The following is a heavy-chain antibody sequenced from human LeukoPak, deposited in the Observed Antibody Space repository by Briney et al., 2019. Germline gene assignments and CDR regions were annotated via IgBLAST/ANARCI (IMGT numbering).Heavy chain of an antibody. CDR3: ARDVSEGFGERVIGAFDI. Sequence: ASVKVSCKASGYTFINYNIAWVRQAPGQGLEWMGWISAYNGNTNYAQKVQGRVAMTTDRSTTTAYMELRGLRSDDTAVYFCARDVSEGFGERVIGAFDIWGQGTMVTVSS. CDR1: GYTFINYN. J-gene: IGHJ3*02. CDR2: ISAYNGNT. D-gene: IGHD3-10*01. V-gene: IGHV1-18*01.